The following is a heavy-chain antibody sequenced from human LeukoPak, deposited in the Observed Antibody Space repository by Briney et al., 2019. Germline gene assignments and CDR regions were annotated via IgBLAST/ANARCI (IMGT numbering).Heavy chain of an antibody. CDR3: ATTRPDSGWYDY. V-gene: IGHV4-38-2*01. D-gene: IGHD6-19*01. CDR2: IYHSGST. CDR1: GYSISSGYY. J-gene: IGHJ4*02. Sequence: SETLSLTCAVSGYSISSGYYWGWIRQPPGKGLEWIGSIYHSGSTYYNPSLKSRVTISVDTSKNQFSLKLSSVTAADTAVYYCATTRPDSGWYDYWGQGILVTVSS.